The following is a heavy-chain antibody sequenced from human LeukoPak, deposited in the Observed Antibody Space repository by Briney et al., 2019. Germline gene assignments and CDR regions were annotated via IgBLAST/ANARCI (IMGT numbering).Heavy chain of an antibody. V-gene: IGHV4-39*01. CDR3: ARRGKSKYCSGGSCYFDY. CDR2: IYYSGST. D-gene: IGHD2-15*01. Sequence: SETLSLTCTVSGGSISSSSYYWGWIRQPPGKGLEWIGSIYYSGSTYYNPSLKSRVTISVDTSKNQFSLKLSSVTAADTAVYYCARRGKSKYCSGGSCYFDYWGQGTLVTVSS. J-gene: IGHJ4*02. CDR1: GGSISSSSYY.